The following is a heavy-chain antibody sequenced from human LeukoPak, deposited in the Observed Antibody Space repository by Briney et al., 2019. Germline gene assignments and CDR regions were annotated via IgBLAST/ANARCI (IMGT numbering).Heavy chain of an antibody. D-gene: IGHD1-26*01. CDR3: ASAPELSTYYYYYGMDV. V-gene: IGHV3-11*01. Sequence: GGSLRLSCAASGFTFSDYYMSWIRQAPGKGLEWASYISSSGSTIYYADSVKGRFTISRDNAKNSLYLQMNSLRAEDTTVYYCASAPELSTYYYYYGMDVWGQGTTVTVSS. CDR1: GFTFSDYY. CDR2: ISSSGSTI. J-gene: IGHJ6*02.